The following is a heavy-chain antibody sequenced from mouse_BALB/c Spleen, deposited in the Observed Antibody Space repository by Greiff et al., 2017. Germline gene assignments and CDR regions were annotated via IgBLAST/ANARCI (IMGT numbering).Heavy chain of an antibody. D-gene: IGHD2-2*01. V-gene: IGHV1-69*01. CDR3: ARGRDGYDPAWFAY. Sequence: QVHVKQSGAELVMPGASVKMSCKASGYTFTDYWMHWVKQRPGQGLEWIGAIDTSDSYTSYNQKFKGKATLTVDESSSTAYMQLSSLTSEDSAVYYCARGRDGYDPAWFAYWGQGTLVTVSA. J-gene: IGHJ3*01. CDR2: IDTSDSYT. CDR1: GYTFTDYW.